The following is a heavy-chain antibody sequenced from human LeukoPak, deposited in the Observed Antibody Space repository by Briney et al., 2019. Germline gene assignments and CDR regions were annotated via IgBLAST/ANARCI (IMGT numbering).Heavy chain of an antibody. CDR3: ARDSGWLQLEYYFDY. D-gene: IGHD5-24*01. CDR2: IRSKAYGGTT. Sequence: GGSLRLSCTASGFTFGDYAMSWFRQAPGKGLEWVGFIRSKAYGGTTEYAASVKGRFTISRDDSKSIAYLQMNSLRAEDTAVYYCARDSGWLQLEYYFDYWGQGTLVTVSS. J-gene: IGHJ4*02. V-gene: IGHV3-49*03. CDR1: GFTFGDYA.